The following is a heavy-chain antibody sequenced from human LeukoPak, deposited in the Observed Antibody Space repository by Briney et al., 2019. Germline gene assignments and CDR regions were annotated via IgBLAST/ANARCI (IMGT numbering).Heavy chain of an antibody. D-gene: IGHD4-17*01. Sequence: GGSLRLSCAASGFTFNNYWMHWVRQVPGKGLVWVARINTDGSRTTYADSVKGRFTISRDNAKDTLFLQVNSLRAEDTAVYYCGKDPNGDYIGAFDMWGQGTMVTVSP. CDR3: GKDPNGDYIGAFDM. V-gene: IGHV3-74*03. J-gene: IGHJ3*02. CDR2: INTDGSRT. CDR1: GFTFNNYW.